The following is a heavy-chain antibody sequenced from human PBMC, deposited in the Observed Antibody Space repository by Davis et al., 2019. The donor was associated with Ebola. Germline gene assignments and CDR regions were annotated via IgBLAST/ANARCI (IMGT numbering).Heavy chain of an antibody. V-gene: IGHV3-33*06. CDR1: GFTFSSYG. CDR2: IWYDGSNK. CDR3: AKGELLWFRELLGDY. Sequence: GESLKISCAAPGFTFSSYGMHWVRQAPGKGLEWAAVIWYDGSNKYYADSVKGRFTISRDNSKNTLYFQMNSLRAEETAVYYCAKGELLWFRELLGDYWGQGTLVTVSS. D-gene: IGHD3-10*01. J-gene: IGHJ4*02.